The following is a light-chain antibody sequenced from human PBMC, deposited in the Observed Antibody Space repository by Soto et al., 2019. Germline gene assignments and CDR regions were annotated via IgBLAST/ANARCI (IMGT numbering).Light chain of an antibody. Sequence: EVVMTQSPATLSVSLGDRATLSCRASQSVSSNLAWYQQKPGQAPALLIYGASTTDTGIRARVSGSGSGTEFNLTISSLQPEDFAVYSCQQYNNGTSWTFGQGTKVDIK. J-gene: IGKJ1*01. V-gene: IGKV3-15*01. CDR3: QQYNNGTSWT. CDR2: GAS. CDR1: QSVSSN.